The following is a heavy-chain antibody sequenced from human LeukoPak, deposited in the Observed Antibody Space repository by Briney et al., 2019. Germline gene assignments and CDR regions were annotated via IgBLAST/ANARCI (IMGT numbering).Heavy chain of an antibody. CDR1: GYTFSGYY. D-gene: IGHD5-12*01. J-gene: IGHJ4*02. CDR2: INPNSGGT. V-gene: IGHV1-2*02. Sequence: ASVKVSCKASGYTFSGYYIHWVRQAPGQGLEWMGWINPNSGGTNYAQKFQGRVTMTRDTSTTYMELSRLTSDDTAVYYCARAYSGYEAFDYWGQGTLVTVSP. CDR3: ARAYSGYEAFDY.